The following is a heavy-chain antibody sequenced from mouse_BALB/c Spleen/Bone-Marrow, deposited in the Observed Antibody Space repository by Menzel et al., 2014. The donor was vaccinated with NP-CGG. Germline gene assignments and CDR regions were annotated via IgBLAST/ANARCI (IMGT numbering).Heavy chain of an antibody. J-gene: IGHJ4*01. CDR3: SRGEDYDGYAMDY. Sequence: VQMKQSGGGLVKPGGSRKLSCAASGFTFSNFGMHWVRQAPEKGLEWVAYISGGSSSIYYGDTVKGRFTISRDNPKNTLFLQMTSLRSEDTAMYFCSRGEDYDGYAMDYWGQGTSITVSS. CDR2: ISGGSSSI. D-gene: IGHD2-4*01. CDR1: GFTFSNFG. V-gene: IGHV5-17*02.